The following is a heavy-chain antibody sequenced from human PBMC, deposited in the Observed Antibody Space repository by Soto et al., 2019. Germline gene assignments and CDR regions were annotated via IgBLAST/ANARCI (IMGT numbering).Heavy chain of an antibody. J-gene: IGHJ1*01. CDR1: GFAFSSHE. V-gene: IGHV3-48*03. Sequence: GGALRLSCGAPGFAFSSHEMNWVRQTPGERLEWIAKISGSGSTINYADSVKGRFTISRDNVQRTLHLQMDSLRVEDTGVYYCARGGVYWGRGTLVTVSS. CDR2: ISGSGSTI. D-gene: IGHD2-8*01. CDR3: ARGGVY.